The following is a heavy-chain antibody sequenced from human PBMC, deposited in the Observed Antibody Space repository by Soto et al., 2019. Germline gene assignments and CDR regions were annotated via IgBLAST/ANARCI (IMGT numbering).Heavy chain of an antibody. CDR1: GGSVYSTSDY. J-gene: IGHJ4*02. V-gene: IGHV4-39*01. CDR2: IFYGGGT. CDR3: ARRLASGSPYFDY. D-gene: IGHD3-10*01. Sequence: SETLSLTCSVSGGSVYSTSDYWGWIRQPPGKGLEWVGHIFYGGGTYYNPSLESRVAISVDTSKNQVSLRLTSVTAADTAVYYCARRLASGSPYFDYWGQGTLVTVSS.